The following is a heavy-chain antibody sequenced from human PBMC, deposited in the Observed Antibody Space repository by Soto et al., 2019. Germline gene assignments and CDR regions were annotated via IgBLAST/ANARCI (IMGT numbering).Heavy chain of an antibody. J-gene: IGHJ1*01. Sequence: PSETLSLTCTVSGGSISSGGYYWSWIRQHPGKGLEWIGYIYYSGSTYYNPSLKSRVTISVDTSKNQFSLKLSSVTAADTAVYYCARVKGKGQYFQHWGQGTLVTVSS. D-gene: IGHD3-10*01. CDR1: GGSISSGGYY. V-gene: IGHV4-31*02. CDR3: ARVKGKGQYFQH. CDR2: IYYSGST.